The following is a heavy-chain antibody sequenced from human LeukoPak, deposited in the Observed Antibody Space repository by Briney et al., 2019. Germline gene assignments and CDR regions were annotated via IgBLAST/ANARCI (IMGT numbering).Heavy chain of an antibody. D-gene: IGHD6-19*01. CDR2: IYTSGRT. J-gene: IGHJ4*02. V-gene: IGHV4-61*02. CDR3: ARNSSGSSFDR. CDR1: GDSISSGSYY. Sequence: SQTLSLTCTVSGDSISSGSYYWSWIRQPAGKGLEWIGRIYTSGRTNYNPSLKSRVTISVDTSKNQFSLKLSSVTAADTAVYYCARNSSGSSFDRWGQGTLVSVSS.